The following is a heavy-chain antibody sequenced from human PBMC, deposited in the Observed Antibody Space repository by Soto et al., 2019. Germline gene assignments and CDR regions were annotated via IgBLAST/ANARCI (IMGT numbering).Heavy chain of an antibody. CDR2: INHSGST. CDR3: ARGHPGSSSWSDY. Sequence: SETLSLTCAVYGGSFSGYYWSWIRQPPGKGLEWIGEINHSGSTNYNPSLKSRVTISVDTSKNQFSLKLSSVTAADTAVYYCARGHPGSSSWSDYWGQGTLVTVSS. D-gene: IGHD6-13*01. J-gene: IGHJ4*02. CDR1: GGSFSGYY. V-gene: IGHV4-34*01.